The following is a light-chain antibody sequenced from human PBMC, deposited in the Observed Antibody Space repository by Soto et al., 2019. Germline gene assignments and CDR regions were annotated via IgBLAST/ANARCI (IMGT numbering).Light chain of an antibody. Sequence: EIVLTQSPGTLALSPGERATLSCRASQSVSSNVAWYQQIPGQTPRLLIYGASTRATGIPVRFSGSGSGTEFTLNISSLQSEDFAVYYCHQYDDGPYTFGQGTKVDIK. CDR2: GAS. CDR1: QSVSSN. J-gene: IGKJ2*01. V-gene: IGKV3-15*01. CDR3: HQYDDGPYT.